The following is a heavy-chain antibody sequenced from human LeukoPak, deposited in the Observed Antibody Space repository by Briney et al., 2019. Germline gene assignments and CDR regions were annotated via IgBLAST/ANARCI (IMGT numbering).Heavy chain of an antibody. V-gene: IGHV1-69*13. D-gene: IGHD5-12*01. CDR2: IIPIFGTA. CDR3: ASGKVAPNYYFGMDV. J-gene: IGHJ6*02. Sequence: ASVNVSCKASGGTFSSYAISWVRQAPGQGLEWMGGIIPIFGTANYAQKFQGRVTITADESTSTVYMELSSLRSEDTAVYYCASGKVAPNYYFGMDVWGQGTTVTVSS. CDR1: GGTFSSYA.